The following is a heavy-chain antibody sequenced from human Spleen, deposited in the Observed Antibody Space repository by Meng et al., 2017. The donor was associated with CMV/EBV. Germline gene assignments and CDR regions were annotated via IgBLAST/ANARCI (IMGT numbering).Heavy chain of an antibody. Sequence: ASVKVSCKASGYTFTDHYFHWVRQAPGQGLEWMGWIYPNSGGTHYAQKFQGRLTVTTDTSISTGYMELSSLGSDDTAVYYCAREAATYFDYWGQGILVTVSS. D-gene: IGHD1-26*01. CDR3: AREAATYFDY. V-gene: IGHV1-2*02. CDR2: IYPNSGGT. CDR1: GYTFTDHY. J-gene: IGHJ4*02.